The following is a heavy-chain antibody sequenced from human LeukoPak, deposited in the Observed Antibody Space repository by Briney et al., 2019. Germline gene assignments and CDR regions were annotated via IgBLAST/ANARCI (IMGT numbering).Heavy chain of an antibody. CDR1: GFTFSSYW. V-gene: IGHV3-7*01. Sequence: GGSLRLSCAASGFTFSSYWTSWVRQAPGKGLEWVANIKQDGSEKYYVDSVKGRFTISRDNAKNSLYLQMNSLRAEDTAVYYCASRIFVDYWGQGTLVTVSS. J-gene: IGHJ4*02. CDR2: IKQDGSEK. D-gene: IGHD3-3*02. CDR3: ASRIFVDY.